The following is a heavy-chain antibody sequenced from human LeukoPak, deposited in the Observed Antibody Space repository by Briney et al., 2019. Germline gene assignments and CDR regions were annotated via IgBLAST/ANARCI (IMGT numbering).Heavy chain of an antibody. Sequence: SETLSLTCTVSGSSISSYYWSWIRQPPGRGLEWIGYIYYSGITNYNPSLESRVTISIDTSKNHFSLKLRSVTPADTAVYYCARGPHVRLSPAAIDYRGQGTLVTVSS. J-gene: IGHJ4*02. CDR2: IYYSGIT. V-gene: IGHV4-59*01. CDR3: ARGPHVRLSPAAIDY. CDR1: GSSISSYY. D-gene: IGHD2-2*01.